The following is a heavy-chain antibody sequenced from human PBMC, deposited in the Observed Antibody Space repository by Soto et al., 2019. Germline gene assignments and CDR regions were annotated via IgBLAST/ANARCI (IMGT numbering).Heavy chain of an antibody. D-gene: IGHD2-2*01. CDR3: ARGTLRRRLVVPAAIVYYYYGMDV. Sequence: QVQLQQWGAGLLKPSETLSLTCAVYGGSFSGSYWSWIRQPPGTGLEWIGEITHSVIINYNPSLKRRVTISVVTSKNRCSLKLRSLTAADTAVYYCARGTLRRRLVVPAAIVYYYYGMDVWGKGTTVTVSS. J-gene: IGHJ6*04. V-gene: IGHV4-34*01. CDR1: GGSFSGSY. CDR2: ITHSVII.